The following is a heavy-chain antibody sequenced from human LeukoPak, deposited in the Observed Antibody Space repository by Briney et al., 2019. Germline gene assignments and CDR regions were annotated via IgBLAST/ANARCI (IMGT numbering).Heavy chain of an antibody. J-gene: IGHJ6*03. Sequence: ASVKVSCKASGGTFSSYAISWVRQAPGQGLEWMGGIIPIFGTANYAQKFQGRVTITTDESTSTAYMELSSLRSEDTAVYYCARGDVPAASGAGDYYYYMDVWGKGTTVTVSS. CDR1: GGTFSSYA. V-gene: IGHV1-69*05. CDR3: ARGDVPAASGAGDYYYYMDV. D-gene: IGHD2-2*01. CDR2: IIPIFGTA.